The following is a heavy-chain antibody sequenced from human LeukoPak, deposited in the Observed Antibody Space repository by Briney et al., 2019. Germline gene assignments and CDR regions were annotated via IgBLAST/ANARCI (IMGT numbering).Heavy chain of an antibody. Sequence: ASVKVSCKASGYTFTNYGITWVRQAPGQGLEWMGWISAYNGNTNYAQKFQGRVTMTTDTSTSTVYMELRSLRSDDTAIYYCARTDYDILTGARMDVWGRGTTVTVSS. D-gene: IGHD3-9*01. CDR3: ARTDYDILTGARMDV. J-gene: IGHJ6*04. CDR1: GYTFTNYG. V-gene: IGHV1-18*04. CDR2: ISAYNGNT.